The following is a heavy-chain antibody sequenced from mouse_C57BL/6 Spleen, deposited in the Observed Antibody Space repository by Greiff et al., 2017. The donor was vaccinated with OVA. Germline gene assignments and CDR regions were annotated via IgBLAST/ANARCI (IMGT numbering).Heavy chain of an antibody. V-gene: IGHV1-81*01. Sequence: QVQLQQSGAELARPGASVKLSCKASGYTFTSYGISWVKPRTGPGLEWIGEIYPRSGNTYYNEKFKGKATLTADKSSSTAYMELRSLTSEDSAVYFCARDPIYYGKYEAMDYWGQGTSVTVSS. J-gene: IGHJ4*01. D-gene: IGHD2-1*01. CDR1: GYTFTSYG. CDR3: ARDPIYYGKYEAMDY. CDR2: IYPRSGNT.